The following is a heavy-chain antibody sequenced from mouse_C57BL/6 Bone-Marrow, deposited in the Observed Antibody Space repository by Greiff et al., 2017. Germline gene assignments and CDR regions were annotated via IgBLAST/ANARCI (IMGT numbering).Heavy chain of an antibody. D-gene: IGHD4-1*01. J-gene: IGHJ2*01. Sequence: QVQLQQPGAELVKPGASVKMSCKASGYTFTSYWITWVKQRPGQGLEWIGDIYPTSGRTNYNEKFKSKAILTVDTSSNTAYMQLSSLTSVDSAVFYGYSCAPLGQSFDYWGQGTTLTVSS. V-gene: IGHV1-55*01. CDR1: GYTFTSYW. CDR3: YSCAPLGQSFDY. CDR2: IYPTSGRT.